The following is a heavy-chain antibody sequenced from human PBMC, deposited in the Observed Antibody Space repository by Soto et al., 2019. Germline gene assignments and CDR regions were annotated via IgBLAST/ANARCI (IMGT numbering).Heavy chain of an antibody. Sequence: PGGSLRLSCAASGFTFTDYALSWVRQAPGKGLKWVATISGTGGSTYLADSVKGRLSISRDNSKNTVSLLMNSLRAEDTAVYFCARGSSGYISSWYYFDYWGRGTLVTVSS. CDR3: ARGSSGYISSWYYFDY. CDR2: ISGTGGST. CDR1: GFTFTDYA. J-gene: IGHJ4*02. V-gene: IGHV3-23*01. D-gene: IGHD6-13*01.